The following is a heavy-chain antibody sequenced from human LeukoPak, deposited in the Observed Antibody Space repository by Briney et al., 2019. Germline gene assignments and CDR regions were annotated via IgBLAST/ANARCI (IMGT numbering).Heavy chain of an antibody. V-gene: IGHV1-2*02. CDR2: INPNNGAT. J-gene: IGHJ4*01. D-gene: IGHD5-24*01. CDR1: GYTFTGYY. CDR3: ARRPRDGYNRPYYFDY. Sequence: ASVKVSCKASGYTFTGYYMYWVRQAPGQGLEWMGWINPNNGATNYAQKFQGRVTMTRDTSISTAYMGLSRLTSDDTAVYYCARRPRDGYNRPYYFDYWGQGTLVTVSS.